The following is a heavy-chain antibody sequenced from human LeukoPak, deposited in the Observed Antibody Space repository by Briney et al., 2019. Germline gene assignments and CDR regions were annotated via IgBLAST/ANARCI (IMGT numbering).Heavy chain of an antibody. Sequence: ASVKVSCKASGYTFTGYYMHWVRQAPGQGREWMGWINPNSGGTNYAQKFQGRVTMTRDTSISTAYMELSRLRSDDTAVYYCARPHIVVVTATNHYYYYGMDVWGQGTTVTVSS. J-gene: IGHJ6*02. D-gene: IGHD2-21*02. CDR3: ARPHIVVVTATNHYYYYGMDV. V-gene: IGHV1-2*02. CDR1: GYTFTGYY. CDR2: INPNSGGT.